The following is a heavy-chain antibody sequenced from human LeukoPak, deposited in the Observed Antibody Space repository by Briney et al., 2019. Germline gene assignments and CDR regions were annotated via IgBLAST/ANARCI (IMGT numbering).Heavy chain of an antibody. Sequence: ASVKVSCKASGYTFTGYYMHWVRQAPGQGLEWMGWINPNSGGTNYAQKFQGRVTMTRDTSISTAYMELSRLRSDDTAVYYCARGVGATGGWLDPWGQGTLVTVSS. V-gene: IGHV1-2*02. CDR2: INPNSGGT. CDR1: GYTFTGYY. D-gene: IGHD1-26*01. CDR3: ARGVGATGGWLDP. J-gene: IGHJ5*02.